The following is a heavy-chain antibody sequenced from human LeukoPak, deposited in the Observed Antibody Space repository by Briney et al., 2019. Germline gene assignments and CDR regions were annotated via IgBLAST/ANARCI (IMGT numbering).Heavy chain of an antibody. CDR3: ARRMDV. CDR1: GGTFSSYA. V-gene: IGHV1-69*04. CDR2: IIPILGIA. Sequence: GSSVKVSCKASGGTFSSYAISWVRQAPRQGLEWMGRIIPILGIANYAQKFQGRVTITADKSTSTAYIELSSLRSEDTAVYYCARRMDVWGQGTTVTVSS. J-gene: IGHJ6*02.